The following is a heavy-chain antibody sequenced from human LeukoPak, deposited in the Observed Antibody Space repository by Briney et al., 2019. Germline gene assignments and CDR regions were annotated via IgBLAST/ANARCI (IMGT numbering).Heavy chain of an antibody. CDR1: GGPFSGYY. CDR3: ARGYSSGWHLDY. J-gene: IGHJ4*02. V-gene: IGHV4-34*01. D-gene: IGHD6-19*01. Sequence: PSETLSLTCAVYGGPFSGYYWSWIRQPPGKGLEWIGEINHSGSTNYNPSLKSRVTISVDTSKNQFSLKLSSVTAADTAVYYCARGYSSGWHLDYWGQGTLVTVSS. CDR2: INHSGST.